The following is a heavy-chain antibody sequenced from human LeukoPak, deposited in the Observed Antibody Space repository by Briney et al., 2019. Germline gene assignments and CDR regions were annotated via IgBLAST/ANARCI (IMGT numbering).Heavy chain of an antibody. CDR2: ISSSSSYI. J-gene: IGHJ3*01. Sequence: PGGSLRLSCAASGFTFDDYGMSWVRQATGKGLEWVSSISSSSSYICYADSVKGRFTISRDNAKNSLDLQMNSLRAEDTAVYYCARGRSGYGPFDAFDLWGQGTWVTVSS. CDR3: ARGRSGYGPFDAFDL. V-gene: IGHV3-21*01. CDR1: GFTFDDYG. D-gene: IGHD3-22*01.